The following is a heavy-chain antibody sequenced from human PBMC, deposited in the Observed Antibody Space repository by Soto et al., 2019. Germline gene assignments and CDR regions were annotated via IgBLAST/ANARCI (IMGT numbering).Heavy chain of an antibody. V-gene: IGHV4-31*03. J-gene: IGHJ5*02. CDR1: GASINSGGYY. D-gene: IGHD5-18*01. CDR2: IDHRGNT. CDR3: VRGRGYTFHNCFDL. Sequence: QVHLQGSGPGLLKPSQTLSLTCTVSGASINSGGYYWTWIRQPPEKGLEWLGNIDHRGNTYYNPFLKSRLSISLDASQNEFSLQVTSITAADTPVYFCVRGRGYTFHNCFDLWGQGSLVTVSS.